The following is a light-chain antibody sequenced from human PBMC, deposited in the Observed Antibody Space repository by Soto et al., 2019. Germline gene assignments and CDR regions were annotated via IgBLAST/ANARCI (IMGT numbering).Light chain of an antibody. CDR1: QSVSSN. Sequence: IVMNQSPATLSVSPGERATLYCRASQSVSSNLAWYQQKPGQAPRLLIYGASTRAADIPDRFSGSGSGADFTLAISRLEPGDSAVYYCHQSGTSPFPFGQGAKV. V-gene: IGKV3-20*01. J-gene: IGKJ2*01. CDR2: GAS. CDR3: HQSGTSPFP.